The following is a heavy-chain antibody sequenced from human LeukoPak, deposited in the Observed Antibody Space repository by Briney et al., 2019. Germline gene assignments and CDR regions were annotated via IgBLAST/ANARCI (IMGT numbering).Heavy chain of an antibody. D-gene: IGHD2-2*02. CDR2: ISWNSGSI. CDR1: GFTFDDYA. V-gene: IGHV3-9*01. J-gene: IGHJ4*02. CDR3: AKGRVPAAIDYFDY. Sequence: GGSLRLSCAASGFTFDDYAMHWVRQAPGKGLEWVSGISWNSGSIGYADSVKGRFTISRDNAKNSLYLQMNSLRAEDTALYHCAKGRVPAAIDYFDYWGQGTLVTVSS.